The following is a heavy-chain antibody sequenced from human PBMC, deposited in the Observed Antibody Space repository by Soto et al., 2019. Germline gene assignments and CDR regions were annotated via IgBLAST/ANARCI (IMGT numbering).Heavy chain of an antibody. CDR1: GFSFSSFA. D-gene: IGHD5-18*01. CDR3: ARENSVQAWLHHFDH. Sequence: LRLSCEASGFSFSSFAMNWVRQAPGRGLEWVSYISDDGASIYYADSLKGRFTISRGNAKNSLSLQMNNLRAEDTAVYYCARENSVQAWLHHFDHWGLGTLVTVSS. J-gene: IGHJ4*02. CDR2: ISDDGASI. V-gene: IGHV3-48*03.